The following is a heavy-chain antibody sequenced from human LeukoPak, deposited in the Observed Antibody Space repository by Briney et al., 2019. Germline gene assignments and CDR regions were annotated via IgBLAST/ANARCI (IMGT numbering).Heavy chain of an antibody. CDR3: ARHALRYFDWLPSYYFDY. V-gene: IGHV4-34*01. J-gene: IGHJ4*02. D-gene: IGHD3-9*01. CDR2: INHSGST. Sequence: SETLSLTCAVYGGSVSGYYWSWIRQPPGKGLEWIGEINHSGSTNYNPSLKSRVTISVDTSRNQFSLKLSSVTAADTAVYYCARHALRYFDWLPSYYFDYWGQGTLVTVSS. CDR1: GGSVSGYY.